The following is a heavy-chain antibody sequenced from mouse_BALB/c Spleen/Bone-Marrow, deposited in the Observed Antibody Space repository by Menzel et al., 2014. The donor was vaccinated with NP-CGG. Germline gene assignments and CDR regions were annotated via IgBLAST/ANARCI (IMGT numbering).Heavy chain of an antibody. CDR2: ISSGSSTI. D-gene: IGHD2-1*01. J-gene: IGHJ3*01. CDR1: GFTFSSFG. V-gene: IGHV5-17*02. CDR3: ARGGNYAWFAY. Sequence: EVNLVESGGGLVQPGGSRKLSCAASGFTFSSFGVHWVRQAPEKGLEWVAYISSGSSTIYYADTVKGRFTISRDNPKNTLFLQMTSLRSEDTAMYYCARGGNYAWFAYWGQGTLVTVSA.